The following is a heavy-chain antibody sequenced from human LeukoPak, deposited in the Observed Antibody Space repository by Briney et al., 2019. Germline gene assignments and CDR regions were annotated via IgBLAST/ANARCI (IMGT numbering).Heavy chain of an antibody. J-gene: IGHJ4*02. CDR3: ARDMTTVTTGGY. Sequence: GGSLRLSCAASGFIVSSNYMSWVRQAPGKGLEWVSVIYSGGSTYYADSVEGRFTISRDNSKNTQYLQMNSLRAEDTAVYYCARDMTTVTTGGYWGQGTLVTVSS. V-gene: IGHV3-66*01. D-gene: IGHD4-17*01. CDR2: IYSGGST. CDR1: GFIVSSNY.